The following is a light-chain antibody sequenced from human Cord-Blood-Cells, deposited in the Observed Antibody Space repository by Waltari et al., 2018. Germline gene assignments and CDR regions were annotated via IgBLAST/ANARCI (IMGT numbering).Light chain of an antibody. CDR1: SSDVGGYNY. CDR2: DVS. CDR3: SSYTSSSTWV. V-gene: IGLV2-14*01. J-gene: IGLJ3*02. Sequence: QSALTQPASVSGSPGQSITISCTGTSSDVGGYNYVSWNQQHPGKAPKLMIYDVSKRPSGVSNRFSGSKSGNTASRTISGLQAEDEADYYCSSYTSSSTWVFGGGTKLTVL.